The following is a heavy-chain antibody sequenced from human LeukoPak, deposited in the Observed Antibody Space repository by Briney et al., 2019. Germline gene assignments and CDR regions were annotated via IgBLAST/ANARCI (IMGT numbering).Heavy chain of an antibody. D-gene: IGHD6-19*01. CDR3: TTITVAAAFDY. Sequence: GGSLRLSCAVSGFTSGFTFSDYEMNWVRQAPGKGLERVSYISSSGSTKYYADSVKGRFTISRDNAKNSLYLQMNSLRAEDTAVYYCTTITVAAAFDYWGQGTLVTVSS. CDR1: GFTSGFTFSDYE. V-gene: IGHV3-48*03. CDR2: ISSSGSTK. J-gene: IGHJ4*02.